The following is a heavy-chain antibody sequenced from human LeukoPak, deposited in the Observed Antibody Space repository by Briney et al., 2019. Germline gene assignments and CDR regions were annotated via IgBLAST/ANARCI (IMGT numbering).Heavy chain of an antibody. J-gene: IGHJ4*02. Sequence: GASVKVSCKASGYTFTSYDITWVRQAPGQGLEWMGWISGHNGNTNYSQKLQGRVTMTTDTSTSTGYMELRSLRSDDTAVYYCARVRNSGFRYVDSWGQGTLVTVSS. CDR3: ARVRNSGFRYVDS. D-gene: IGHD5-12*01. CDR2: ISGHNGNT. CDR1: GYTFTSYD. V-gene: IGHV1-18*01.